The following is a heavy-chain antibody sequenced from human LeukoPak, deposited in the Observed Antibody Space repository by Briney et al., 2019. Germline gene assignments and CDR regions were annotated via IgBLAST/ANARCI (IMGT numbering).Heavy chain of an antibody. D-gene: IGHD6-6*01. CDR3: ATHYSSSSTPSYYMDV. J-gene: IGHJ6*03. V-gene: IGHV4-39*01. CDR2: IYYSGST. CDR1: GGSISSSSYY. Sequence: PSETLSLTCTVSGGSISSSSYYWGWIRQPPGKGLEWIGSIYYSGSTYYNPSLKSRVTISVDTSKNQFSLKLSSVTAADTAVYYCATHYSSSSTPSYYMDVWGKGTTVTVSS.